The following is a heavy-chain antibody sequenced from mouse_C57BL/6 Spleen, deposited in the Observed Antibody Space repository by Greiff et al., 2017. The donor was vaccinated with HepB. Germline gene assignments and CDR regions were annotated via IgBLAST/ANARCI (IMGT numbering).Heavy chain of an antibody. Sequence: VVKPGASVKLSCKASGYTFTEYTIHWVKQRSGQGLEWIGWFYPGSGSIKYNEKFKDKATLTADKSSSTVYMELSRLTSEDSAVYFCARHEGGYYGSSSGFAYWGQGTLVTVSA. V-gene: IGHV1-62-2*01. J-gene: IGHJ3*01. D-gene: IGHD1-1*01. CDR2: FYPGSGSI. CDR3: ARHEGGYYGSSSGFAY. CDR1: GYTFTEYT.